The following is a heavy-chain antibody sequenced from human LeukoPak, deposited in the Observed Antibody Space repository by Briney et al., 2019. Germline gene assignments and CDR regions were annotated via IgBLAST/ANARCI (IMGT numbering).Heavy chain of an antibody. CDR3: ARALPENYYDSSGYSFDY. V-gene: IGHV4-31*03. D-gene: IGHD3-22*01. CDR2: IYYSGST. Sequence: SETLSLTCTVSGGSISSGGYYWSWIRQHPGKGLEWIGYIYYSGSTYYNPSLKSRVTISVDTSKNQFSLKLSSVTAADTAVYYCARALPENYYDSSGYSFDYWGQGTLATVSS. J-gene: IGHJ4*02. CDR1: GGSISSGGYY.